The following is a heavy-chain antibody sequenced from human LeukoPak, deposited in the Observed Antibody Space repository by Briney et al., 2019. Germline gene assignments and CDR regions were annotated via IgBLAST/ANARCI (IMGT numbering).Heavy chain of an antibody. CDR3: ARGPSIAVAGPYYFDY. CDR1: GFTFSSYS. Sequence: GGSLRLSCAASGFTFSSYSMNWVRQAPGKGLEWVSSISSSSSYIYYADSVKGRFTISRDNAKNSLYLQMNSLRAEDTAVYYCARGPSIAVAGPYYFDYWGQGTLVTVSS. V-gene: IGHV3-21*01. D-gene: IGHD6-19*01. J-gene: IGHJ4*02. CDR2: ISSSSSYI.